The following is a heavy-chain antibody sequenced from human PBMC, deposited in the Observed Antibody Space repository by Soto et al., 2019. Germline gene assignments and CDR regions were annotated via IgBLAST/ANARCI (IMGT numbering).Heavy chain of an antibody. J-gene: IGHJ6*02. CDR1: GYTFTSYG. V-gene: IGHV1-18*01. CDR3: ARGGFYDSSGARNYYYYGMNV. CDR2: SSAYDGYT. Sequence: QVQLVQSGAEVKKPGASVKVSCKASGYTFTSYGINWVRQAPGQGLEWLGWSSAYDGYTNYAQILQGRVSMTTDTSTKTAYMELRSLRSDDTAMYYCARGGFYDSSGARNYYYYGMNVWGQGTTVTVSS. D-gene: IGHD3-22*01.